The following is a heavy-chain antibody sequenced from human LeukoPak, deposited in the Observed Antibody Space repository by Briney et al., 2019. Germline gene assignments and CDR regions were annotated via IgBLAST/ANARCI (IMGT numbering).Heavy chain of an antibody. CDR3: ARLGGASYYYYMDV. Sequence: PSETLSLTCAVYGGSFSGYYWSWIRQPPGKGLEWIGEINHSGSTNNNPSLKSRVTISVDTSKNQFSLKLSSVTAADTAVYYCARLGGASYYYYMDVWGKGTTVTVSS. V-gene: IGHV4-34*01. CDR1: GGSFSGYY. J-gene: IGHJ6*03. CDR2: INHSGST.